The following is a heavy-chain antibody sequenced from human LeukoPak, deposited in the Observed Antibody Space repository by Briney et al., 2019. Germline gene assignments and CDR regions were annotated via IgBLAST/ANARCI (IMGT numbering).Heavy chain of an antibody. V-gene: IGHV1-69*13. Sequence: SVKVSCKASGGTFSSYAISWVRQAPGQGLEWMGGIIPIFGTANYAQKFQGRVTITADESTSTAYMELSSLRSEDTAVYYCARNPGAVAGTVDYYYYGMDVWGQGATVAVSS. CDR3: ARNPGAVAGTVDYYYYGMDV. D-gene: IGHD6-19*01. J-gene: IGHJ6*02. CDR1: GGTFSSYA. CDR2: IIPIFGTA.